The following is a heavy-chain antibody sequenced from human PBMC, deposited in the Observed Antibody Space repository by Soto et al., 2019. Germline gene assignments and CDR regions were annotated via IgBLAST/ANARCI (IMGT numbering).Heavy chain of an antibody. V-gene: IGHV4-30-2*01. D-gene: IGHD3-22*01. CDR1: GDSISSGGYS. CDR2: IYHSGGT. Sequence: QLQLQESGSGLVKPSQTLSLTCAVSGDSISSGGYSWNWIRQPPGKGLEWIGYIYHSGGTDYNPSLKSRVNSTVDSSNNQFSLKLSSVTAADTAVYYCARDSRSGYYLDYWGQGTLVTVSS. CDR3: ARDSRSGYYLDY. J-gene: IGHJ4*02.